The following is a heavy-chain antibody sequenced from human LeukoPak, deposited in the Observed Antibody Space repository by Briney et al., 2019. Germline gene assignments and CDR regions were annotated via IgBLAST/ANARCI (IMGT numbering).Heavy chain of an antibody. CDR1: GFTFSSYG. V-gene: IGHV3-30*18. Sequence: GRSLRLSCAASGFTFSSYGMHWVRQAPGKGLEWVAVISYDGSNKYYADSVKGRFTISRDNSKNTLYLQMNSLRAEDTAVYYCAKTASPWYYDILTGYADYWGQGTLVTVSS. D-gene: IGHD3-9*01. CDR2: ISYDGSNK. CDR3: AKTASPWYYDILTGYADY. J-gene: IGHJ4*02.